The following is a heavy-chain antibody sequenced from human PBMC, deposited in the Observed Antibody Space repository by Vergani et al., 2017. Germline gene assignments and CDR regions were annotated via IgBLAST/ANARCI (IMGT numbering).Heavy chain of an antibody. CDR1: GFDFSSYI. CDR3: AREYSSTSGRAFDF. CDR2: VSTGTKSQ. D-gene: IGHD2-2*01. J-gene: IGHJ3*01. Sequence: QLVESGGGWVQPGGSLRLSCVVSGFDFSSYIMNWVRQAPGMGLEWVSFVSTGTKSQSYAESVKGRFTISRDSAKNSLYLQMDSLRAEDTAVYYCAREYSSTSGRAFDFWGQGTKVTVSS. V-gene: IGHV3-48*01.